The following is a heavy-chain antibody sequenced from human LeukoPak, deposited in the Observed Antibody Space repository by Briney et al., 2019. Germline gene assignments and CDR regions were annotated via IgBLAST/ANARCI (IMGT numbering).Heavy chain of an antibody. V-gene: IGHV1-2*02. D-gene: IGHD2-15*01. CDR3: ARAGGYCGRISCPYYFDY. CDR1: GYTFTGYY. J-gene: IGHJ4*02. Sequence: ASAKVSCKASGYTFTGYYMHWVRQAPGQGLEWMGWINPNSGGTNYAQKFQGRVTMTRDTSISTAYMELSRLRSDDTAVYYCARAGGYCGRISCPYYFDYWGQGSLVAVSS. CDR2: INPNSGGT.